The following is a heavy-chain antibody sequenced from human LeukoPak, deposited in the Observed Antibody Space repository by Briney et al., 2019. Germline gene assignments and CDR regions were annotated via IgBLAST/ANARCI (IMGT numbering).Heavy chain of an antibody. V-gene: IGHV4-39*01. CDR1: AGSISSSSHH. CDR3: VRHDGRGGATMGALDS. Sequence: SETLSLTCTVSAGSISSSSHHWGWIRQSPGKGLEWIGSIFYGRTTYYNPSLNSRVTISVVTSKNQFSLQLNSVTAADTAVYYCVRHDGRGGATMGALDSWGQGSLVTVSS. D-gene: IGHD5-12*01. J-gene: IGHJ4*02. CDR2: IFYGRTT.